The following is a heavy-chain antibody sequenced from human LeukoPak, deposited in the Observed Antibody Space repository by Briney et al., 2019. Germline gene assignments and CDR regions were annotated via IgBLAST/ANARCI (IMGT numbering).Heavy chain of an antibody. J-gene: IGHJ6*02. CDR2: IYYSGST. V-gene: IGHV4-30-4*01. CDR1: GGSISSGDYY. D-gene: IGHD3-3*01. CDR3: ARGTSSPIFWSGCFYYGMDV. Sequence: SETLSLTCTVSGGSISSGDYYWSWIRQPPGKGLEWIGYIYYSGSTYYNPSLKSRVTISVDTSKNQFSLKLSSVTAADTAVYYCARGTSSPIFWSGCFYYGMDVWGQGTTVTVSS.